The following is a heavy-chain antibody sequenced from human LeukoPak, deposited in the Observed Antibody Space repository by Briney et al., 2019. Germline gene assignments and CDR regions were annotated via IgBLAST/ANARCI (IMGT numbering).Heavy chain of an antibody. D-gene: IGHD6-19*01. J-gene: IGHJ4*02. CDR1: GYTFTGYG. V-gene: IGHV1-18*01. Sequence: GASVKVSCKASGYTFTGYGISWVRQAPGQGLEWMGWISAYNGNTNYAQKLQGRVTMATDTSTSTAYMELRSLRSEDTAMYYCARDGGQWPDYWGQGTLVTVSS. CDR2: ISAYNGNT. CDR3: ARDGGQWPDY.